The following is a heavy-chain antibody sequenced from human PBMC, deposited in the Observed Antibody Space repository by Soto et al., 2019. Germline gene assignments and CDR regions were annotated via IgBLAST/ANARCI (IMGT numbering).Heavy chain of an antibody. V-gene: IGHV1-69*01. D-gene: IGHD2-15*01. Sequence: QVQLVQSGAEVKKPGSSVKVSCKASGGTFSSYAISWVRQAPGQGLEWMGGIIPIFGTANYAQKFQGRVTITADESTSTAYMELSSLRSEDTAVYYCARESCSGGSCYFGWFDPWGQGTLVTVSS. CDR3: ARESCSGGSCYFGWFDP. CDR2: IIPIFGTA. CDR1: GGTFSSYA. J-gene: IGHJ5*02.